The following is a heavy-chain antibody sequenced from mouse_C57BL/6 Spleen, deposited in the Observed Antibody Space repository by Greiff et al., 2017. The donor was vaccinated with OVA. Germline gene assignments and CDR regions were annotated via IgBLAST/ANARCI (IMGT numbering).Heavy chain of an antibody. J-gene: IGHJ2*01. Sequence: VQLQLSGPELVKPGASVKISCKASGYAFSSSWMNWVKQRPGKGLEWIGRIYPGDGDTNYNGKSKGKATLTADKSSSTAYMQLSSLTSEDSAVYFCAREGFTNYFDYWGQGTTLTVSS. CDR1: GYAFSSSW. D-gene: IGHD2-12*01. V-gene: IGHV1-82*01. CDR3: AREGFTNYFDY. CDR2: IYPGDGDT.